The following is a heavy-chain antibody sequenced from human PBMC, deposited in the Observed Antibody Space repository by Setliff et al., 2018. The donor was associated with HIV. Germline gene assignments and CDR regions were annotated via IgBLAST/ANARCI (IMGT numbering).Heavy chain of an antibody. V-gene: IGHV3-30*07. D-gene: IGHD2-15*01. Sequence: PGGSLRLSCVASGFTFSSFAMHWVRQAPGKGLEWVSVISYDGSRTYYADSVKGRFTISRDNSKNTMYLQMNSLRDEDTAVYFCAKDIQCSGGSCKHFDFWGKGTTVTVSS. CDR2: ISYDGSRT. J-gene: IGHJ6*04. CDR1: GFTFSSFA. CDR3: AKDIQCSGGSCKHFDF.